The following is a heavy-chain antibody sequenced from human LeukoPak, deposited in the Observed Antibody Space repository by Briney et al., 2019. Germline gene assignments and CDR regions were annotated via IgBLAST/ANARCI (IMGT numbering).Heavy chain of an antibody. CDR3: AKGGGSGFYDSSAYAIDC. D-gene: IGHD3-22*01. CDR2: VSYDGSKT. CDR1: GFTFSIYG. J-gene: IGHJ4*02. V-gene: IGHV3-30*18. Sequence: PGGSLRLSCEGSGFTFSIYGMHWVRQAPGKGLEWVAVVSYDGSKTFYADSVKGRFTISRDNSKNTLYLQMSSLRVQDTAVYFCAKGGGSGFYDSSAYAIDCWGQGTLVTVSS.